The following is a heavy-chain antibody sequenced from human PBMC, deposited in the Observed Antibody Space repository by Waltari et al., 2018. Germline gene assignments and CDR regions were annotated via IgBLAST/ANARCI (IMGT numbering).Heavy chain of an antibody. V-gene: IGHV3-74*01. J-gene: IGHJ6*02. CDR3: VRDRRMDA. CDR2: ITSDGSNT. Sequence: EVQLVESGGGLVQPGGYLRLSCAASGFTFSRYRLYWVRQAPGTGLAWVSHITSDGSNTGYADSVKGRFTISRDNAKNTLYMEMNSLRDEDTAVYYCVRDRRMDAWGQGTTVTVSS. CDR1: GFTFSRYR.